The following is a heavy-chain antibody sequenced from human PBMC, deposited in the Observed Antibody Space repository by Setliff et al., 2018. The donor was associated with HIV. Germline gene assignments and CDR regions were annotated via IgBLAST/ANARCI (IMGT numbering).Heavy chain of an antibody. CDR1: GGTFGSYA. CDR3: ARSGYGDYDVEAPWDY. J-gene: IGHJ4*02. CDR2: IIPMFGIA. Sequence: AASVKVSCKASGGTFGSYAVSWVRQAPGQGLEWMGGIIPMFGIAKYAQKFQARVTLTTDESTSTAYMEVSGLKSDDTAVYYCARSGYGDYDVEAPWDYWGQGTLVTVSS. V-gene: IGHV1-69*05. D-gene: IGHD4-17*01.